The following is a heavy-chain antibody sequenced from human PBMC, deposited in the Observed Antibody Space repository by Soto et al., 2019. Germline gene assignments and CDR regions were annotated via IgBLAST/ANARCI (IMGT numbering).Heavy chain of an antibody. CDR1: FTFSMYS. CDR2: ISSGGDYI. J-gene: IGHJ5*02. Sequence: EVQVVESGGGLVQPGGSLRLSCSFTFSMYSMNWVRQAPGKGLEWVASISSGGDYIKYADSVKGRFTISRDNAKNPVSLQMNSLRVDDTAIYFCTRDQGGSYDSWFDPWGQGTLVTVSS. V-gene: IGHV3-21*01. CDR3: TRDQGGSYDSWFDP. D-gene: IGHD1-26*01.